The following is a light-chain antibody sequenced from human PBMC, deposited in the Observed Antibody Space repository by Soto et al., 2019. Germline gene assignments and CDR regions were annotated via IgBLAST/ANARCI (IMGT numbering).Light chain of an antibody. CDR3: QQSYSTPPT. V-gene: IGKV1-39*01. J-gene: IGKJ4*01. Sequence: DIQMTQSPSSLSASVGDRVTITCRASQSISSYLNWYQQKPGKAPKLLIYAASSLQSGVPSRFSGSGSGTDFTLTISSLQPEDFATYYCQQSYSTPPTFGGGPRWIS. CDR1: QSISSY. CDR2: AAS.